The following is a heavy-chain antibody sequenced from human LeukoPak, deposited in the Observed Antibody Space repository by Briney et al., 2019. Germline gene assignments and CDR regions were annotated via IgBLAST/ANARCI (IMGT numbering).Heavy chain of an antibody. CDR1: GFTFSSYW. J-gene: IGHJ6*02. CDR3: AKGAEDSSGYYYVGGGYYYYGMDV. Sequence: GGSLRLSCAASGFTFSSYWMSWVRQAPGKGLEWVANIKQDGSEKYYVDSVKGRFTISRDNAKNSLYLQMNSLRAEDTAVYYCAKGAEDSSGYYYVGGGYYYYGMDVWGQGTTVTVSS. D-gene: IGHD3-22*01. V-gene: IGHV3-7*03. CDR2: IKQDGSEK.